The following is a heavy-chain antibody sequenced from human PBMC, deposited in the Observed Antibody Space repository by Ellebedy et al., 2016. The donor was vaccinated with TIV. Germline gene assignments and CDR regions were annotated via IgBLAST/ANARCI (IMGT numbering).Heavy chain of an antibody. CDR1: GFTFSDYW. J-gene: IGHJ6*02. Sequence: GESLKISCAASGFTFSDYWIHWVRQAPGKGLVWISRTNSDGISTRYADSVTGRLTASSDNAKNTLYLQMNSRRAEDTAIYFWARGRGGWELDVWGQGTTVIVSS. D-gene: IGHD3-10*01. V-gene: IGHV3-74*01. CDR3: ARGRGGWELDV. CDR2: TNSDGIST.